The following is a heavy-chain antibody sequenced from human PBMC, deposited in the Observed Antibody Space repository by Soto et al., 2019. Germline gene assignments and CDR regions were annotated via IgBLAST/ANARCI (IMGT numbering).Heavy chain of an antibody. J-gene: IGHJ6*03. CDR3: ASLNSSSWQKRFSYYYMDV. D-gene: IGHD6-13*01. V-gene: IGHV4-34*01. CDR1: GGSFSGYY. Sequence: NPSETLSLTCAVYGGSFSGYYWSWIRQPPGKGLEWIGEINHSGSTNYNPSLKSRVTISVDTSKNQFSLKLSSVTAADTAVYYCASLNSSSWQKRFSYYYMDVWGKGTTVTVSS. CDR2: INHSGST.